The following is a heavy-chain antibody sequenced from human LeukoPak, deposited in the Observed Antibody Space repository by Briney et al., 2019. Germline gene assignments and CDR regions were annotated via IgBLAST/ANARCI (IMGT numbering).Heavy chain of an antibody. J-gene: IGHJ6*02. CDR3: ARGDFEAAAGTPYYYYGMDV. D-gene: IGHD6-13*01. Sequence: GASVKVSCKASGYTFTSYDINWVRQATGQGLEWMEWMNPNSGNTGYAQKFQGRVTITRNTSISTAYMELSSLRSEDTAVYYCARGDFEAAAGTPYYYYGMDVWGQGTTVTVSS. CDR1: GYTFTSYD. V-gene: IGHV1-8*03. CDR2: MNPNSGNT.